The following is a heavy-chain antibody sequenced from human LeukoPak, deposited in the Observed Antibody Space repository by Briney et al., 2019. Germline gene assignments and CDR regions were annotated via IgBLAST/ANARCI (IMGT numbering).Heavy chain of an antibody. J-gene: IGHJ4*02. D-gene: IGHD1-26*01. Sequence: PSETLSLTCTVSGDSISRSTYYWGWIRQPPGKGLEWIGSIYYSGSTYYNPSLKSRVTISVDTSKNQFSLKLSSVTAADTAVYYCARQWELLDYWGQGTLVTVSS. CDR3: ARQWELLDY. CDR2: IYYSGST. CDR1: GDSISRSTYY. V-gene: IGHV4-39*01.